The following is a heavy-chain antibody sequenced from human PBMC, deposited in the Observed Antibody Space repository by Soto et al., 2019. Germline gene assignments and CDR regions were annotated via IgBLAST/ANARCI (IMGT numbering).Heavy chain of an antibody. CDR3: LGWIQLWSPYYGMDV. D-gene: IGHD5-18*01. Sequence: QVQLVQSGAEVKKPGSSVKVSCKASGGTFSSYAISWVRQAPVQGLEWMGGIIPIFGTANYAQKFQGRVTITADESTSTAYMELSSLRSEDTAVYYCLGWIQLWSPYYGMDVWVQGTTVTVSS. CDR1: GGTFSSYA. V-gene: IGHV1-69*01. CDR2: IIPIFGTA. J-gene: IGHJ6*02.